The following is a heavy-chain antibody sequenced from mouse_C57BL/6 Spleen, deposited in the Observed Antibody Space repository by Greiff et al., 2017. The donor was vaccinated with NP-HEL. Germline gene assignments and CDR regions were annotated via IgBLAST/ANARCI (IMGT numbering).Heavy chain of an antibody. Sequence: EVNVVESGGDLVKPGGSLKLSCAASGFTFSSYGMSWVRQTPDKRLEWVAIISSGGSYTSYPASVKGRFTISRDNAKNTLYLQMSSLKSEDTAMYYCARWDDYDGKDWGQGTLVTVSA. D-gene: IGHD2-4*01. V-gene: IGHV5-6*01. CDR1: GFTFSSYG. CDR3: ARWDDYDGKD. CDR2: ISSGGSYT. J-gene: IGHJ3*01.